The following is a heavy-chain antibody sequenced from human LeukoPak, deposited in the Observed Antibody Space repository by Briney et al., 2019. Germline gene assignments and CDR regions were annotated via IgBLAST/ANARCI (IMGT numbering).Heavy chain of an antibody. J-gene: IGHJ6*02. CDR3: ARAWYDSSGYYFGFDYYYYYGMDV. V-gene: IGHV3-74*01. CDR1: GFTFSSYW. CDR2: INSDGSST. Sequence: GGSLRVSCAASGFTFSSYWMHWVRQAPGKGLVWVSRINSDGSSTSYADSVKGRFTSSRDNAKNTLYLQMNSLRAEDTAVYYCARAWYDSSGYYFGFDYYYYYGMDVWGQGTTVTVSS. D-gene: IGHD3-22*01.